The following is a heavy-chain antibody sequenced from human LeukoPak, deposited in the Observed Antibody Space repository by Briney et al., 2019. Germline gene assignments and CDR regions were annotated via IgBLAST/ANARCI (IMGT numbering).Heavy chain of an antibody. Sequence: GGSLRLSCAASGFTFSSYAMHWVRQAPGKGLEWVAVISYAGSNKYYADSVKGRFTISRDNSRDSLYLQMNSLRAEDTAVYYCARGPPNFDPWGQGTLVTVSS. CDR1: GFTFSSYA. CDR2: ISYAGSNK. V-gene: IGHV3-30-3*01. CDR3: ARGPPNFDP. J-gene: IGHJ5*02.